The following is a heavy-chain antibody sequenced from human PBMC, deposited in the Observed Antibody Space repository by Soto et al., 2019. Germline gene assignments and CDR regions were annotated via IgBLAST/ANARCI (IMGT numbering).Heavy chain of an antibody. J-gene: IGHJ3*02. Sequence: SETLSLTCTVSGGSISSYYWSWIRQPPGKGLEWIGYIYYSGSTNYNPSLKSRVTISVDTSKNQFSLKLSSVTAADTAVYYCASAYCSGGSCYSPPAFDIWGQGTMVTVSS. CDR3: ASAYCSGGSCYSPPAFDI. D-gene: IGHD2-15*01. CDR2: IYYSGST. V-gene: IGHV4-59*08. CDR1: GGSISSYY.